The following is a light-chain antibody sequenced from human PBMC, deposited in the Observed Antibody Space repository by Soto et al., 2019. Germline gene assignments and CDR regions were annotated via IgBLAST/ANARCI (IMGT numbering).Light chain of an antibody. V-gene: IGKV3-20*01. CDR1: QSVSNNY. J-gene: IGKJ1*01. Sequence: EIVLTQPPVTLSLSPGERATLSCRASQSVSNNYLAWYQQKPGQAPRLLIYGASSRATGIPDRFSGSGSGTDFTLTISRLEPEDFAVYYCQQYGNSAWTFGQGTKVDIK. CDR3: QQYGNSAWT. CDR2: GAS.